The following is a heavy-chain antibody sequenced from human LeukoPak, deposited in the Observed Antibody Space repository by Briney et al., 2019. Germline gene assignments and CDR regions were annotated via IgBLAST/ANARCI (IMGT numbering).Heavy chain of an antibody. V-gene: IGHV3-23*01. CDR3: AKTPPAYGSGKGRIGLYYFDH. CDR2: ISGSGGST. J-gene: IGHJ4*02. D-gene: IGHD3-10*01. Sequence: GGSLRLSCAASGFTFSSYGMSWVRQAPGKGLEWVSAISGSGGSTYYADSVKGRFTISRDNSKNTLYLQMNSLRAEDTAVYYCAKTPPAYGSGKGRIGLYYFDHWGQGTLVTVSS. CDR1: GFTFSSYG.